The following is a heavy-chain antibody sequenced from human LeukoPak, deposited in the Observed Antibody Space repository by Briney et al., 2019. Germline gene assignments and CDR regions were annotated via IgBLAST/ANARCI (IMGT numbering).Heavy chain of an antibody. Sequence: GGSLRLSCGASGFTFSNYAMHWVRQAPGKGLEWVAVIWYDGSGEYYADSVKGRFTVSRDNSKNSLFLQMNSLRAEDSAVYYCARGGYSCDYWGQGTLVTVSS. V-gene: IGHV3-33*01. CDR3: ARGGYSCDY. CDR1: GFTFSNYA. J-gene: IGHJ4*02. D-gene: IGHD5-12*01. CDR2: IWYDGSGE.